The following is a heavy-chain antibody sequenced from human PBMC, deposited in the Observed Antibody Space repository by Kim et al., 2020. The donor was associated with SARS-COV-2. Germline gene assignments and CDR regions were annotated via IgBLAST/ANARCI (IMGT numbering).Heavy chain of an antibody. V-gene: IGHV4-39*01. CDR1: GGSISSSSYY. CDR2: IYYSGST. Sequence: SETLSLTCTVSGGSISSSSYYWGWIRQPPGKGLEWIGSIYYSGSTYYNPSLKSRVTISVDTSKNQFSLKLSSVTAADTAVYYCARRYSGSYLIGDYFDYWGQGTLVTVSS. CDR3: ARRYSGSYLIGDYFDY. J-gene: IGHJ4*02. D-gene: IGHD1-26*01.